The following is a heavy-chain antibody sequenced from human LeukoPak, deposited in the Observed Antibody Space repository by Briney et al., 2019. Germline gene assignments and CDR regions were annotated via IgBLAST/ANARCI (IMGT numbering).Heavy chain of an antibody. CDR2: INPSGGST. CDR1: GYTFSRYY. J-gene: IGHJ3*02. CDR3: AREFAAMVPNGFDI. D-gene: IGHD5-18*01. V-gene: IGHV1-46*01. Sequence: GASVKVSCKASGYTFSRYYIHWVRQAPGQGLEWMAMINPSGGSTTYVQKFQGRVTITRDTSTMTVYMELSSLRSEDTAVYYCAREFAAMVPNGFDIWGQGTMVTVSP.